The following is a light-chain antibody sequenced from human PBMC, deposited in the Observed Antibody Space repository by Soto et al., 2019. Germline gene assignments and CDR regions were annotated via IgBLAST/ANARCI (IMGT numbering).Light chain of an antibody. CDR2: AAS. V-gene: IGKV3-20*01. CDR1: QSVSSSY. Sequence: VLSKSPGTPSLSPGERATLSCRASQSVSSSYLAWYQQKPGQAPRLLIYAASSRATGIPDRFSGSGSGTDFTLTITRLEPEDFAVYYCQQYGSSSWTFGQGTKVDI. J-gene: IGKJ1*01. CDR3: QQYGSSSWT.